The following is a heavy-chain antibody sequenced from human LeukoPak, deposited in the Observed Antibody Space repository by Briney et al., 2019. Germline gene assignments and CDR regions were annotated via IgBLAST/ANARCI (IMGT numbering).Heavy chain of an antibody. CDR3: AKGSNYDILTGYYFGGPYFDY. D-gene: IGHD3-9*01. J-gene: IGHJ4*02. CDR1: GFTFSSYG. CDR2: IRYDGSNK. Sequence: GGSLRLSCAASGFTFSSYGMHWVRQAPGKGLEWVAFIRYDGSNKYYADSVKGRFTISRDNSKNTLYLQMNSLRAEDTAVYYCAKGSNYDILTGYYFGGPYFDYWGQGTLVTVSS. V-gene: IGHV3-30*02.